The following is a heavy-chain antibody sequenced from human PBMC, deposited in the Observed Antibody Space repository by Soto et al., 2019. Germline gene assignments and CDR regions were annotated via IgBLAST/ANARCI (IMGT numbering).Heavy chain of an antibody. D-gene: IGHD3-22*01. CDR1: GFSLSSTAVG. V-gene: IGHV2-5*01. Sequence: QITLKESGPTLVRPTQTLTLTCTFSGFSLSSTAVGVGWIRQAPGQAPEWLALMYWNDDNHYSPPLKSRLTLTKDTSKNQVVLTMTNVDPVDTATYYCAHGSGWLLDHWGQGTLVTVTS. CDR2: MYWNDDN. J-gene: IGHJ5*02. CDR3: AHGSGWLLDH.